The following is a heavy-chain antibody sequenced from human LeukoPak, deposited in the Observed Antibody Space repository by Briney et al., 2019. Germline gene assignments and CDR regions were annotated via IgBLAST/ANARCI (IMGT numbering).Heavy chain of an antibody. CDR3: ARDGDSPMVDFDY. J-gene: IGHJ4*02. CDR2: IFPRNGDT. V-gene: IGHV1-2*02. Sequence: ASVEVSCKTSGYTFTDFYFYWLRQAPGQGLEWVGWIFPRNGDTNYAQKFQDRVTLTRDTSISTAYMELSRLTSDDTAIYYCARDGDSPMVDFDYWGQGTLVTVSS. CDR1: GYTFTDFY. D-gene: IGHD5-18*01.